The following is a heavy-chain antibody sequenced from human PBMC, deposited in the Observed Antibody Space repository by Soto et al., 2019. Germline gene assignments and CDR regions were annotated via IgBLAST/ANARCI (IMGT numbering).Heavy chain of an antibody. CDR2: ISAYNGNT. Sequence: ASLKVSCKAAGGTFGSHGIAWVRQAPGQGLEWMGWISAYNGNTNYAQKLQGRVTMTTDTSTSAAYMELRSLRSDDTAVYYCARATTITRGNWFDPWGQGTLVTVSS. CDR1: GGTFGSHG. D-gene: IGHD7-27*01. J-gene: IGHJ5*02. CDR3: ARATTITRGNWFDP. V-gene: IGHV1-18*04.